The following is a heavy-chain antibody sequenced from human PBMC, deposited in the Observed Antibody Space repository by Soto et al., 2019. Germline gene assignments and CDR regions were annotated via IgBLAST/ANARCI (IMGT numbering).Heavy chain of an antibody. D-gene: IGHD3-10*01. V-gene: IGHV4-34*01. CDR3: ARVGYYYGSGSYHY. CDR2: INHSGST. Sequence: SETLSLTCAVYGGSFSGYYWSWIRQPPGKGLEWIGEINHSGSTNYNPSLKSRVTISVDTSKNQFSLKLSSVTAADTAVYYCARVGYYYGSGSYHYWGHGTLVT. CDR1: GGSFSGYY. J-gene: IGHJ4*01.